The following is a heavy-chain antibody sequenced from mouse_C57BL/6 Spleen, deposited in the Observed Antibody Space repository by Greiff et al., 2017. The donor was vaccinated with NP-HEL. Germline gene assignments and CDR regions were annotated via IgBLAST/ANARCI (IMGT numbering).Heavy chain of an antibody. Sequence: QVHVKQPGAELVKPGASVKMSCKASGYTFTSYWITWVKQRPGQGLEWIGDIYPGSGSTNYNEKFKSKATLTVDTSSSTAYMQLSSLTSEDSAVYYCAHDYDVSFAYWGQGTLVTVSA. J-gene: IGHJ3*01. CDR2: IYPGSGST. V-gene: IGHV1-55*01. CDR3: AHDYDVSFAY. CDR1: GYTFTSYW. D-gene: IGHD2-4*01.